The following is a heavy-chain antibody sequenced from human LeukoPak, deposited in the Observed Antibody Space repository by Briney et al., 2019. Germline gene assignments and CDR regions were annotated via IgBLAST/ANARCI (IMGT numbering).Heavy chain of an antibody. CDR3: ARHSITMVRGVKPAPAFGI. J-gene: IGHJ3*02. Sequence: SETLSLTCTVSGGSISSSSYYWGWIRQPPGKGLEWIGSIYYSGSTYYNPSLKSRVTISVDTSKNQFSLKLSSVTAADTAVYYCARHSITMVRGVKPAPAFGIWGQGTMVTVSS. CDR2: IYYSGST. D-gene: IGHD3-10*01. V-gene: IGHV4-39*01. CDR1: GGSISSSSYY.